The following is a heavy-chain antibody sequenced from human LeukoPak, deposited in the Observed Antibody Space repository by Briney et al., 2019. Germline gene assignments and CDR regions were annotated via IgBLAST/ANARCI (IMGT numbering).Heavy chain of an antibody. Sequence: ASVKVSCKASGYTFTNYAVTWVQQAPGQGLEWMGWISGYNGNTNYTQKLQGRVVMTTDTSTNTAYMELRSLSSDDTAVYYCARQGFCDGDCYSDYWGQGTLVTVSS. V-gene: IGHV1-18*01. CDR1: GYTFTNYA. CDR2: ISGYNGNT. D-gene: IGHD2-21*02. CDR3: ARQGFCDGDCYSDY. J-gene: IGHJ4*02.